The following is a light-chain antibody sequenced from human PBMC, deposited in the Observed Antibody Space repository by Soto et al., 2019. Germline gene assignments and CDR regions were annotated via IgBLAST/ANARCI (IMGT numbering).Light chain of an antibody. CDR2: GAS. V-gene: IGKV1-39*01. CDR1: QSLSDY. Sequence: DIQMTQSPSSLSADVGDRVTITCRASQSLSDYLNWYQQKPGKAPNLLIYGASTLQSGVPSRFSGGGSGTEFTLTISSLQPEDFAPYYGQQSYYVRLSFGGGTKV. J-gene: IGKJ4*01. CDR3: QQSYYVRLS.